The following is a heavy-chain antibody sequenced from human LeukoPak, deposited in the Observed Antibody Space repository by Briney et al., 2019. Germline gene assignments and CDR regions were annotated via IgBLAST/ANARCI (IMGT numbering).Heavy chain of an antibody. CDR2: IYHSGST. CDR1: NFAFSTYAM. Sequence: PGGSLRLSCAASNFAFSTYAMTWVRQAPGKGLEWIGEIYHSGSTNYNPSLKSRVTISVDKSKNQFSLKLSSVTAADTAVYYCASLSGSSPFDYWGQGTLVTVSS. V-gene: IGHV4-4*02. J-gene: IGHJ4*02. CDR3: ASLSGSSPFDY. D-gene: IGHD1-26*01.